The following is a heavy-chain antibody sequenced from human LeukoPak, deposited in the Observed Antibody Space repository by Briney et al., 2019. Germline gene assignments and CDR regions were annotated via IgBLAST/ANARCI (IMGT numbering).Heavy chain of an antibody. CDR1: GFTFDDYA. V-gene: IGHV3-9*01. J-gene: IGHJ5*01. CDR3: AREKSDS. Sequence: GGSLRLSCAASGFTFDDYAMHWVRQAPGKGLEWVSGISWNSGSIGYADSVKGRFTISRDNANSLISLQMNDLTTEDTAVYYCAREKSDSWGQGTLVTVSP. CDR2: ISWNSGSI.